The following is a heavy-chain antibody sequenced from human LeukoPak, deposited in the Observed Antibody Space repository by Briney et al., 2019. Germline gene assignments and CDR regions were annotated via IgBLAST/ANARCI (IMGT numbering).Heavy chain of an antibody. CDR1: GISLSTSGVG. Sequence: NASGPTLVKPTQTLTLTCTFSGISLSTSGVGVGWIRQPPGKALEWLALIYWNDDKRYSPSLKSRLTITKDTSKNQVVLTMTNMDPVDTATYYCAHREETGDKGWYFDLWGRGTLVTVSS. J-gene: IGHJ2*01. CDR2: IYWNDDK. CDR3: AHREETGDKGWYFDL. V-gene: IGHV2-5*01. D-gene: IGHD7-27*01.